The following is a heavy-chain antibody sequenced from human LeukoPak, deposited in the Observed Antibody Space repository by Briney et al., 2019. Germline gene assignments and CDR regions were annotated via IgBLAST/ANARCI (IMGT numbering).Heavy chain of an antibody. CDR3: ATAWITMVRGVITDY. D-gene: IGHD3-10*01. V-gene: IGHV1-24*01. Sequence: MGGFDPEDGETIYAQKFQGRVTMTEDTSTDTAYMELSSLRSEDTAVYYCATAWITMVRGVITDYWGQGTLVTVSS. J-gene: IGHJ4*02. CDR2: FDPEDGET.